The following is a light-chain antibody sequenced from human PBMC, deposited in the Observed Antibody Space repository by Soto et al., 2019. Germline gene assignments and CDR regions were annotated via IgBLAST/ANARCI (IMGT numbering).Light chain of an antibody. CDR2: DAS. Sequence: GDSVTITCRASQSISSWLAWYQQKPGKAPKLLISDASSLESGVPSRVSCSGSGTEFTLTISSLQPDDFATYYCQQYNSYWTFGQGTKVEIK. CDR3: QQYNSYWT. V-gene: IGKV1-5*01. CDR1: QSISSW. J-gene: IGKJ1*01.